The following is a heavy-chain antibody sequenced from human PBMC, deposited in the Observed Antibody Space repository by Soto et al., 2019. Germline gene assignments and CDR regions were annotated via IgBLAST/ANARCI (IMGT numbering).Heavy chain of an antibody. V-gene: IGHV1-8*01. D-gene: IGHD3-16*01. CDR3: ARDFGGRGDLYYFDH. CDR1: GYSFLNYD. Sequence: QVQLVQSRAEVKKPGASVKVSCKASGYSFLNYDINWVRQAPGQGLEWMGCMTPNSGIADSAQKFQGRVTMTRNTSINTAYMELSSLGSEDTAVYYCARDFGGRGDLYYFDHWGQGTLVIVSS. CDR2: MTPNSGIA. J-gene: IGHJ4*02.